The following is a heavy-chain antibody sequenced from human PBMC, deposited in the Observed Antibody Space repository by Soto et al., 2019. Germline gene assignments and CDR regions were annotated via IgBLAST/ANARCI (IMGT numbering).Heavy chain of an antibody. CDR2: ISSSGSTI. D-gene: IGHD3-10*01. CDR3: ARPMVRGNPMDV. Sequence: PGESLKISCAASGFTFSDYYMSWIRQAPGKGLEWVSYISSSGSTIYYADSVKGRFTISRDNAKNSLYLQMNSLRAEDTAVYYCARPMVRGNPMDVWGKGTTVTVSS. CDR1: GFTFSDYY. V-gene: IGHV3-11*01. J-gene: IGHJ6*03.